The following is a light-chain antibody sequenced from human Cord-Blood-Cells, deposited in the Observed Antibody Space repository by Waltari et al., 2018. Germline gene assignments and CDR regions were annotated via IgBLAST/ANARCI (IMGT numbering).Light chain of an antibody. CDR3: CSYAGSSNWV. CDR2: EGS. V-gene: IGLV2-23*01. Sequence: QSALTQPPSASGSPGQSITISCTGTSIDVGSYNLVPWYQQHPGKAPNLMIYEGSKRPSGVSNRFSGSKSGNTASLTISGLQAEDEADYYCCSYAGSSNWVFGGGTKLTVL. J-gene: IGLJ3*02. CDR1: SIDVGSYNL.